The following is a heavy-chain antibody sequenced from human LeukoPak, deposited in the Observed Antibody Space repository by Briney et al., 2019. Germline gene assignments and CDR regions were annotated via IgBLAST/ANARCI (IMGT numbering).Heavy chain of an antibody. D-gene: IGHD3-10*01. V-gene: IGHV3-23*01. CDR3: AKGLTVFRSGFSAHRTVDY. CDR1: EFAFSNYA. Sequence: GESLRLSCAASEFAFSNYAMSWVRQAPGKGLEWVSAISEGGGRTIYYADSVKGRFIISRDNSKNTLYLQMNSLRAEDTALYYCAKGLTVFRSGFSAHRTVDYWGQGTLVTVSS. J-gene: IGHJ4*02. CDR2: ISEGGGRTI.